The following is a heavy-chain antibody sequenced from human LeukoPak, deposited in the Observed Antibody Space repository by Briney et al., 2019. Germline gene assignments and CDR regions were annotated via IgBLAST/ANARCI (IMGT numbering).Heavy chain of an antibody. Sequence: SETLSLTCTVSGGSISSGDYYWSWIRQPPGKGLEWIGYIYYSGSTYYNPSLKSRVTISVDTSKNQFSLKLSSVTAADTAVYYCARGNSYGGHGGLDYWGQGTLVTVSS. D-gene: IGHD5-18*01. CDR2: IYYSGST. V-gene: IGHV4-30-4*08. CDR1: GGSISSGDYY. J-gene: IGHJ4*02. CDR3: ARGNSYGGHGGLDY.